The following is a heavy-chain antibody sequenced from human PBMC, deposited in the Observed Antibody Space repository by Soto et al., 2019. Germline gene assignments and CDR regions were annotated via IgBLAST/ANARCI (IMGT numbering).Heavy chain of an antibody. J-gene: IGHJ5*02. CDR3: VRSGTARFVTHSLFDT. Sequence: EVQLVESGAGLVKPGGSLRLSCAASGFTFNTYDMNWVRQAPGKALELVSSITTSSAYISYAYSLKGRSTISRHNAKNSPVVQMNSLRAEDTAVYYCVRSGTARFVTHSLFDTWGQGALVSVSS. V-gene: IGHV3-21*01. CDR2: ITTSSAYI. CDR1: GFTFNTYD. D-gene: IGHD4-4*01.